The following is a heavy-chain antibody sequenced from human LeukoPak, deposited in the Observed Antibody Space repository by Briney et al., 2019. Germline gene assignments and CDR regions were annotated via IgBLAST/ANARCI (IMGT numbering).Heavy chain of an antibody. V-gene: IGHV3-23*01. D-gene: IGHD3-22*01. CDR3: AKLGYDSSGYYPDAFDI. CDR1: GFTFSSYG. J-gene: IGHJ3*02. CDR2: IGGSGTTT. Sequence: GGSLRLSCAASGFTFSSYGMIWVRQAPGKGLEWVSAIGGSGTTTYYADSVKGRFTISRDNFKNTLYLQMDSLRAEDTSVYYCAKLGYDSSGYYPDAFDIWGQGTMVTVSS.